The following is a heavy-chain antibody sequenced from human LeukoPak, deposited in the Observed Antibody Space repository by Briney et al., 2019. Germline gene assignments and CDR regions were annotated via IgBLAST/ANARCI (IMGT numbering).Heavy chain of an antibody. CDR2: VNSDETTR. Sequence: GGSLRLSCAASGFTFTRYGMHWVRQAPGKGLEWVASVNSDETTRYYADSVKGRFTISRDNSKNTVYLQMNSLRAEDTAVYYCAKGMGSGWTFVYWGQGTLVTVSS. CDR3: AKGMGSGWTFVY. V-gene: IGHV3-30*02. J-gene: IGHJ4*02. CDR1: GFTFTRYG. D-gene: IGHD6-19*01.